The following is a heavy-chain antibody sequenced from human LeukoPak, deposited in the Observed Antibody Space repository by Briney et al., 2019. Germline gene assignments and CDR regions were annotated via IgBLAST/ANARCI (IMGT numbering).Heavy chain of an antibody. V-gene: IGHV3-30-3*01. CDR1: GFTFSSYA. Sequence: GRSLRLSCAASGFTFSSYAMHWVRQAPGKGLECVAVISYDGSNKYYADSVKGRFTISRDNSKNTLYLQMNSLRAEDTAVYYCARSRSSYSYGYYYYGMDVWGQGTTVTVSS. CDR2: ISYDGSNK. J-gene: IGHJ6*02. CDR3: ARSRSSYSYGYYYYGMDV. D-gene: IGHD5-18*01.